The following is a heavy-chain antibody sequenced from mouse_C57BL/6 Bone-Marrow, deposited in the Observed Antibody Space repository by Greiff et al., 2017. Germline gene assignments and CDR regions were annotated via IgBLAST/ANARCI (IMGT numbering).Heavy chain of an antibody. Sequence: EVKVVESGGGLVQPGGSLSLSCAASGFTFTDYYMSWVRQPPGKALEWLGFIRNKANGYTTEYSASVKGRFTISRDNSQSILYLQMNALRAEDSATYYCARYTGPYYYGSSYDWYFDVWGTGTTVTVSS. CDR1: GFTFTDYY. D-gene: IGHD1-1*01. J-gene: IGHJ1*03. CDR3: ARYTGPYYYGSSYDWYFDV. V-gene: IGHV7-3*01. CDR2: IRNKANGYTT.